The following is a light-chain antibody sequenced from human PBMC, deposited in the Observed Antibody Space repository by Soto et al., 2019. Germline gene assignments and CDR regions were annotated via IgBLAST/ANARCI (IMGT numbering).Light chain of an antibody. V-gene: IGKV3-20*01. CDR3: QLYDNSLYT. Sequence: EIVLTQSPGTLSLSPGERATLSCRASQSVSSSYLAWYQQKPGQAPRLLIYGASSRATGIPDRFSGSGSGTDFTLTISRLEPEDFAVYYCQLYDNSLYTFGQGTKLDIK. CDR1: QSVSSSY. CDR2: GAS. J-gene: IGKJ2*01.